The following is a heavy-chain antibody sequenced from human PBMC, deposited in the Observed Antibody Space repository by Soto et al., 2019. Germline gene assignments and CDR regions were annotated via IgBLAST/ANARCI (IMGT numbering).Heavy chain of an antibody. CDR1: GFTISSYA. CDR2: ISDRGDTT. V-gene: IGHV3-23*01. J-gene: IGHJ4*02. CDR3: AKDKPGTTSFDY. Sequence: GGSLRLSCAASGFTISSYAMSWVRQAPRKGLEWVSAISDRGDTTHYADSVKGRFTISIDTSKNTLYLQMNALRAADTAVYYCAKDKPGTTSFDYWGQGTLVTVSS. D-gene: IGHD1-1*01.